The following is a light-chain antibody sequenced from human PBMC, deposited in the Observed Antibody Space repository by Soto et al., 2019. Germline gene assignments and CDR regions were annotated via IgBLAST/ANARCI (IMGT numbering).Light chain of an antibody. J-gene: IGLJ1*01. CDR1: SSDVGGYNY. CDR2: EVT. CDR3: SSFAGNKKRGV. V-gene: IGLV2-8*01. Sequence: QSALTQPPSASGSPGQSVTISCTGSSSDVGGYNYVSWYQHHPGKAPKLLIYEVTERPSGVPDRFSGSKSGNTAFLTVSGLQAEDEADYYCSSFAGNKKRGVFGSGTKLTVL.